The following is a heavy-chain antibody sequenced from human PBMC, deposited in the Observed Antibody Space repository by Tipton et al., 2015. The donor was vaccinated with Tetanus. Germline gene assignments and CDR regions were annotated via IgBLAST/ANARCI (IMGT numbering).Heavy chain of an antibody. CDR1: GFTFTSHT. CDR3: ARGPSMVPFARDYFDY. V-gene: IGHV3-30-3*01. J-gene: IGHJ4*02. CDR2: ISYDGGNK. Sequence: AASGFTFTSHTFHWVRQAPGKGLEWVALISYDGGNKHYADSVKGRFTISRDNSRNTLDLQMNSLRPDDTAVYYCARGPSMVPFARDYFDYWGQGTLVTVSS. D-gene: IGHD3-10*01.